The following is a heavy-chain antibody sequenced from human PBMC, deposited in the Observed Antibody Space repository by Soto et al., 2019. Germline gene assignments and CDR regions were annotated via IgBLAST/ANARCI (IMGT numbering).Heavy chain of an antibody. CDR1: GFTFSHYG. V-gene: IGHV3-30*18. Sequence: QVQLVESGGGVVQPGRSLRLSCETSGFTFSHYGMHWVRQAPGKGLEWVALIAYDGSNNYYADSVKGRFAISRDNSKNTLYLHMNRLRAEDTAVYYCAKALATVSTDYYYYAMDVWGLGTTVTVSS. J-gene: IGHJ6*02. D-gene: IGHD4-4*01. CDR2: IAYDGSNN. CDR3: AKALATVSTDYYYYAMDV.